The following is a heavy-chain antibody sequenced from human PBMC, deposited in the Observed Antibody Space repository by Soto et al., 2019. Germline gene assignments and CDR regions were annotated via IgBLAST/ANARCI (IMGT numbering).Heavy chain of an antibody. D-gene: IGHD2-2*02. Sequence: PSETLSLTCAVYGGSFSGYYWSWIRQPPGKGLEWMGEINHSGSTNYNPSLKSRVTISVDTSKNQFSLKLSSVTAADTAVYYCGRGGKRPAAIYSSGWPRTDAFDTWGQGTMVTVSS. V-gene: IGHV4-34*01. CDR1: GGSFSGYY. CDR2: INHSGST. J-gene: IGHJ3*02. CDR3: GRGGKRPAAIYSSGWPRTDAFDT.